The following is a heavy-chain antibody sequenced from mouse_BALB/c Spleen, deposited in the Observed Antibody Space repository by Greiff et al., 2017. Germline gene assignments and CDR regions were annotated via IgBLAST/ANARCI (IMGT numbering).Heavy chain of an antibody. Sequence: EVQLHQSGPELVKPGASVKISCKASGYSFTGYYMHWVKQSHVKSLEWIGRINPYNGATSYNQNFKDKASLTVDKSSSTAYMELHSLTSEDSAVYYCARTIGRPYYFDYWGQGTTLTVSS. CDR2: INPYNGAT. CDR3: ARTIGRPYYFDY. V-gene: IGHV1-26*01. J-gene: IGHJ2*01. CDR1: GYSFTGYY.